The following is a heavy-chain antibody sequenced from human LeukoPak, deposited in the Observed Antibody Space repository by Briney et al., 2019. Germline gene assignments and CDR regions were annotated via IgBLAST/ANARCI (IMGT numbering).Heavy chain of an antibody. CDR3: ARDGMTTVQN. Sequence: ASVKVSCKASGYTFTSYDINWVRQATGQGLEWMGWMNPNSGNTGYAQKFQGRVTMTRDTSISTAYMELSRLRSDDTAVYYCARDGMTTVQNWGQGTLVTVSS. V-gene: IGHV1-8*01. D-gene: IGHD4-17*01. CDR1: GYTFTSYD. J-gene: IGHJ4*02. CDR2: MNPNSGNT.